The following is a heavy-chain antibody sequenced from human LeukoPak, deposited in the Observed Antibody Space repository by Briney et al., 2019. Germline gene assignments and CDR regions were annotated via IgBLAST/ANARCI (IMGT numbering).Heavy chain of an antibody. CDR1: GFTFSSYG. Sequence: GGSLRLSCAASGFTFSSYGMHWVRQAPGKGLEWVAFIRYGGSNKYYADSVKGRFTISRDNSKNTLYLQMNSLRAEDTAVYYCAKDRLGSIAAAGTLDYWGQGTLVTVSS. CDR3: AKDRLGSIAAAGTLDY. CDR2: IRYGGSNK. J-gene: IGHJ4*02. D-gene: IGHD6-13*01. V-gene: IGHV3-30*02.